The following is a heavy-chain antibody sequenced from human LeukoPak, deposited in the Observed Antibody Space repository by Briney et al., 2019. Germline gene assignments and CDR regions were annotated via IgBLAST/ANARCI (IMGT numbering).Heavy chain of an antibody. V-gene: IGHV1-2*02. J-gene: IGHJ4*02. Sequence: GASVKVSCKASGYTFTGYYMHWVRQAPGQGLEWMGWINPNSGGTNYAQKFQGRVTITADKSTSTAYMELSSLRSEDTAVYYCARDHKYCDSTTCYAAYAYWGQGTLVTVSS. CDR2: INPNSGGT. CDR1: GYTFTGYY. CDR3: ARDHKYCDSTTCYAAYAY. D-gene: IGHD2-2*01.